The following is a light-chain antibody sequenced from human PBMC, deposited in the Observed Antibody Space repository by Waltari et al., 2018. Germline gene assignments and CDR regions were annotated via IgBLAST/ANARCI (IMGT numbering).Light chain of an antibody. J-gene: IGLJ3*02. CDR3: TAWDSSLGGWL. CDR2: RNN. CDR1: GNNVGAQG. V-gene: IGLV10-54*04. Sequence: QAGLTQPPPVSKALSQTATPPSPGNGNNVGAQGAGWLQQHQGHPPKVLSYRNNNRPSGISERFSASRSGNTASLTITELQADDEADYYCTAWDSSLGGWLFGGGTTLTVL.